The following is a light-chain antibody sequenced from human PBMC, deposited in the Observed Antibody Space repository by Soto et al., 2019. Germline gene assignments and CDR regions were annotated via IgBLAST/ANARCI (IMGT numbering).Light chain of an antibody. CDR1: QGISDE. V-gene: IGKV1-6*01. J-gene: IGKJ1*01. CDR3: LQDYDSPRT. Sequence: AIQMTQSPSSLSASVGHRVTITCRASQGISDELGWYQQKAGKAPNLLISAASRLQSGVPSRLSGRGYGTDLTLTISSMQNEDFETYYCLQDYDSPRTFGQGTQVDIK. CDR2: AAS.